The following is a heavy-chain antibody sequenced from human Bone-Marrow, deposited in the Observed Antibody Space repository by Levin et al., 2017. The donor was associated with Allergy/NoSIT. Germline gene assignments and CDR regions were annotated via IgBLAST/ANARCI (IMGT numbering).Heavy chain of an antibody. CDR3: ARDKDYSIDY. J-gene: IGHJ4*02. D-gene: IGHD2-15*01. CDR1: GFTFGTYW. V-gene: IGHV3-7*01. Sequence: GGSLRLSCAASGFTFGTYWMTWVRQAPGKGLEWVANIKPDGGEKYYVASVKGRFTISRDNAKNSLYLQMNSLRAEDTAVYYCARDKDYSIDYWGQGAMVTVSS. CDR2: IKPDGGEK.